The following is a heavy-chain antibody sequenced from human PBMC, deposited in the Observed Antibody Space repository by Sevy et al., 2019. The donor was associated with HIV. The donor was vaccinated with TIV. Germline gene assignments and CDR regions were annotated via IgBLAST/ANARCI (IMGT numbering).Heavy chain of an antibody. CDR1: GYTFTSYG. V-gene: IGHV1-18*01. CDR3: ARGVTYYYDSSGYYYVFYYYGMDV. D-gene: IGHD3-22*01. J-gene: IGHJ6*02. Sequence: ASVKVSCKASGYTFTSYGISWVRQAPGQGLEWMGWISAYNGNTNYAQKLQGRVTMTTDTSTSTAYMELRSLRSDDTAGYYCARGVTYYYDSSGYYYVFYYYGMDVWGQGTTVTVSS. CDR2: ISAYNGNT.